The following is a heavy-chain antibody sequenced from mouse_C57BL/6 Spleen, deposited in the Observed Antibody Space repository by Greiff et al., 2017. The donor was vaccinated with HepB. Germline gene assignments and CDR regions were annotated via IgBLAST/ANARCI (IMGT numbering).Heavy chain of an antibody. D-gene: IGHD1-1*02. CDR1: GYTFTSYW. J-gene: IGHJ2*01. CDR3: ARTTVVATGYFDY. Sequence: VQLQQSGAELVKPGASVKLSCKASGYTFTSYWMQWVKQRPGQGLEWIGEIDPSDSYPNYNQKFKGKATLTVDTSSSTAYMPLSSLTSDDSAVYYCARTTVVATGYFDYWGQGTTLTVSS. CDR2: IDPSDSYP. V-gene: IGHV1-50*01.